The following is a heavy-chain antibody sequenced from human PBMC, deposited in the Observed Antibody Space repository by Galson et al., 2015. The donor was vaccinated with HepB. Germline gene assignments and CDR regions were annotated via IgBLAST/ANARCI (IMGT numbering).Heavy chain of an antibody. CDR2: IIPIFGTA. J-gene: IGHJ6*02. CDR1: GGTFSSYA. CDR3: ARDGVLRYFDWLSPRGYYGMDV. Sequence: SVKVSCKASGGTFSSYAISWVRQAPGQGLEWMGGIIPIFGTANYAQKFQGRVTITADESTSTAYMELSSLRSEDTAMYYCARDGVLRYFDWLSPRGYYGMDVWGQGTTVTVSS. D-gene: IGHD3-9*01. V-gene: IGHV1-69*13.